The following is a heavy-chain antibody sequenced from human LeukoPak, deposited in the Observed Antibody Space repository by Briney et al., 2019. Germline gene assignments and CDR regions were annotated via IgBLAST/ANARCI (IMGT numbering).Heavy chain of an antibody. CDR1: GSSISSSSYY. Sequence: PSETRSLTCTVSGSSISSSSYYWGWIRQPPGKWLEWIGNIYYNVVTYYNPSLKSRFTISVDTSKNQFSLKLSSVTAADTAVYLCAREVAGTPWIDYWGQGTLVTVSS. D-gene: IGHD6-19*01. J-gene: IGHJ4*02. V-gene: IGHV4-39*02. CDR2: IYYNVVT. CDR3: AREVAGTPWIDY.